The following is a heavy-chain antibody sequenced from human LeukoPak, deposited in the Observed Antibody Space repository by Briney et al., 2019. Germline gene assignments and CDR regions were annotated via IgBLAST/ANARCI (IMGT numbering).Heavy chain of an antibody. V-gene: IGHV1-2*02. Sequence: GASVKVSCKASGYTFTGYYMHWVRQAPGQGLEWMGWINPNSGGTSYAQKFQGRVTMTRDTSISTAYMELSRLRSDDTAVYYCARDNRPSLTTLAVDPWGQGTLVTVSS. CDR1: GYTFTGYY. D-gene: IGHD4-11*01. J-gene: IGHJ5*02. CDR3: ARDNRPSLTTLAVDP. CDR2: INPNSGGT.